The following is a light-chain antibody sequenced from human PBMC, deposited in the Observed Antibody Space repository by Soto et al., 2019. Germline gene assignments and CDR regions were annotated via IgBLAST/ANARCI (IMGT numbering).Light chain of an antibody. J-gene: IGKJ1*01. CDR2: GAS. Sequence: ETVMTQSPATLSVSPGERATLSCTASQSVSSNLAWYQQKPGQTPRLLIYGASTRATGIPARFSGSGSGTEFTLTISSLQSEDFAVYYCQQYNNWWTFGQGTKVEIK. CDR3: QQYNNWWT. CDR1: QSVSSN. V-gene: IGKV3-15*01.